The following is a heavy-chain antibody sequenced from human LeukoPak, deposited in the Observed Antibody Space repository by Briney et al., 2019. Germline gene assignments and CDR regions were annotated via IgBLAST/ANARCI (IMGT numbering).Heavy chain of an antibody. CDR2: IYHTGST. Sequence: SETLSLTCSVSGYSITSGYYWGWIRQPPGKGLEWIGSIYHTGSTFYDPSSNSRVTISVDTSKNQFSLSLSSVTAADTAVYYCARYCSSTTCYTRGGDYWGQGTLVTVSS. J-gene: IGHJ4*02. D-gene: IGHD2-2*02. CDR1: GYSITSGYY. CDR3: ARYCSSTTCYTRGGDY. V-gene: IGHV4-38-2*02.